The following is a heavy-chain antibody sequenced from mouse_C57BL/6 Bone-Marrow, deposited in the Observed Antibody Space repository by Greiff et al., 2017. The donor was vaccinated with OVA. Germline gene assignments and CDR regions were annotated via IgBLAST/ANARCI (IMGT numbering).Heavy chain of an antibody. CDR1: GYTFTSYW. D-gene: IGHD1-1*01. CDR3: ARREYYGSRYGGWYVDG. V-gene: IGHV1-50*01. CDR2: IDPSDSYT. Sequence: VQLQQPGAELVQPGASVKLSCKASGYTFTSYWMQWVKQRPGQGLEWIGEIDPSDSYTNYNQTFQGKATLTVDTSSSTAYMQLSRLTSEDSAVYYCARREYYGSRYGGWYVDGGGTGTTVTVSS. J-gene: IGHJ1*03.